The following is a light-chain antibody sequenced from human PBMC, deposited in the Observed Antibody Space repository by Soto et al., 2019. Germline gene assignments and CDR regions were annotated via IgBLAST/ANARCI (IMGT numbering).Light chain of an antibody. Sequence: QSALTQPRSVSGSPGQSVTISCTGTSSDVGGYQYVSWYQQYPGKAPKVIIYEVTKRPSGVPDRFSGSKSGNTASLTVSGLQADDEADYYCASHAGSSHAWVFGGGTKVTVL. V-gene: IGLV2-11*01. J-gene: IGLJ3*02. CDR1: SSDVGGYQY. CDR2: EVT. CDR3: ASHAGSSHAWV.